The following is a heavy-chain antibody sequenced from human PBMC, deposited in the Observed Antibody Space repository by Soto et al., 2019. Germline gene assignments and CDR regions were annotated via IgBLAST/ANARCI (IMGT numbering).Heavy chain of an antibody. CDR1: RYTFTCYG. CDR2: ISDYNGNT. Sequence: ASVKVSCEASRYTFTCYGRCSVRQAPGKGLEWMGWISDYNGNTNYAQKLQGRVTMTTDTSTSTAYMELRSLRSDDTAVYYCARRNGYDFWSGDPYSVYNWFDPWGQGTLVTVSS. J-gene: IGHJ5*02. CDR3: ARRNGYDFWSGDPYSVYNWFDP. V-gene: IGHV1-18*01. D-gene: IGHD3-3*01.